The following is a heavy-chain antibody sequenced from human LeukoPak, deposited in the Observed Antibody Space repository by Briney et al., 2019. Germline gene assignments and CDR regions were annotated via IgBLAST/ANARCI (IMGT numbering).Heavy chain of an antibody. Sequence: ASVKVSCKASGNSFTGYYIHWVRQAPGQGLEWMGWINPDGGDTNYAQKFQGRVTMTRDTSISTAYMELSRLRSDDTAVYYCARDMYSSGWYEGYWGQGTLVTVSS. CDR1: GNSFTGYY. J-gene: IGHJ4*02. D-gene: IGHD6-19*01. CDR3: ARDMYSSGWYEGY. CDR2: INPDGGDT. V-gene: IGHV1-2*02.